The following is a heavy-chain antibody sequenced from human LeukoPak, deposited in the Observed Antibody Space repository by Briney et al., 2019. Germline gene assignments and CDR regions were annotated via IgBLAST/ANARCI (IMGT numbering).Heavy chain of an antibody. Sequence: PGGSLRLSCAASGFTFSSYEMNWVRQAPGKGLEWVSYISSSGSTIYYADSVKGRFTISRDNAKNSLYLQMNSLRAEDTAVYYCARVFGNAFDIWGRGTMVTVSS. CDR1: GFTFSSYE. CDR3: ARVFGNAFDI. CDR2: ISSSGSTI. D-gene: IGHD3-3*01. J-gene: IGHJ3*02. V-gene: IGHV3-48*03.